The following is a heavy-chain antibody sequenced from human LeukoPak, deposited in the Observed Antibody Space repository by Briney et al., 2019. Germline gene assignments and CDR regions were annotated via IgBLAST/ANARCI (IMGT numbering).Heavy chain of an antibody. CDR2: IYPGDSRT. J-gene: IGHJ6*02. CDR3: ARGAYGSGSYYNYYGMDV. V-gene: IGHV5-51*01. Sequence: GESLKISCNAFGYSFTTYWIGWVRQVPGKGLEWMGVIYPGDSRTRYNPSFQGHVTISADKSISTAYLQWSSLKASDTAIYFCARGAYGSGSYYNYYGMDVWGQGTTVTVSS. D-gene: IGHD3-10*01. CDR1: GYSFTTYW.